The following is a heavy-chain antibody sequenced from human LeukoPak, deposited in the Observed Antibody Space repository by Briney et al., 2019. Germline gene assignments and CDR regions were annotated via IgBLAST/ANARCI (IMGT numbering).Heavy chain of an antibody. CDR1: GFTVSSNY. CDR2: IYSGGST. V-gene: IGHV3-53*01. CDR3: VRGAGSSWYQADY. J-gene: IGHJ4*02. Sequence: PGGSLRLSCAASGFTVSSNYMSWVRQAPGKGLEWVSVIYSGGSTYYADSVKGRFTISRDNSTNTLYLQMNSLRAEDTAVYYCVRGAGSSWYQADYWGQGTLVTVSS. D-gene: IGHD6-13*01.